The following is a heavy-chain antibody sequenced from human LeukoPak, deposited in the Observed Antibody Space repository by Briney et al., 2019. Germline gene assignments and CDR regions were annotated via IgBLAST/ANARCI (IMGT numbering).Heavy chain of an antibody. CDR3: AKDISGLGWLYAFDI. D-gene: IGHD5-24*01. J-gene: IGHJ3*02. CDR1: GFTFDDYT. Sequence: GGSLRLSCAASGFTFDDYTMHWVRQAPGKGLEWVSLISWDGGSTYYADSVKGRFTISRDNSKNSLYLQMNSLRTEDTALYYCAKDISGLGWLYAFDIWGQGTMVTVSS. CDR2: ISWDGGST. V-gene: IGHV3-43*01.